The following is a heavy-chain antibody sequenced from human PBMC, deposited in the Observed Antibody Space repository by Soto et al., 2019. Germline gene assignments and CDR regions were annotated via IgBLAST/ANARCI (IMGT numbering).Heavy chain of an antibody. D-gene: IGHD3-10*01. J-gene: IGHJ5*02. CDR3: ARDPRSTYYYGSGSPIGGSDWFDP. Sequence: ASVKVSCKASGYTFTSYYMHWVRQAPGQGLEWMGIINPSGGSTSYAQKFQGRVTMTRDTSTSTVYMELSSLRSEDTAVYYCARDPRSTYYYGSGSPIGGSDWFDPWGQGTLVTVSS. V-gene: IGHV1-46*01. CDR2: INPSGGST. CDR1: GYTFTSYY.